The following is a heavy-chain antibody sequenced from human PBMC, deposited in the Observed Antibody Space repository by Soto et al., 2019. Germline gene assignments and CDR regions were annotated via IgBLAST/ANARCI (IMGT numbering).Heavy chain of an antibody. V-gene: IGHV5-51*01. D-gene: IGHD4-17*01. CDR3: ARPTPEFYGEHGEAFDI. CDR1: GYSFPNYW. J-gene: IGHJ3*02. CDR2: IYPGNSDT. Sequence: GESLKISCKGSGYSFPNYWIGWVRQVPGKGLEWMGIIYPGNSDTRYSPSFQGQVTISADKSISTAYLQWSSLKASDTAMYYCARPTPEFYGEHGEAFDIWGQGTMVTVSS.